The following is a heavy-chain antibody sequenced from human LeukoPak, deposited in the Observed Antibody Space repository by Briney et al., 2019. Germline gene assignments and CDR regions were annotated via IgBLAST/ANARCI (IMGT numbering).Heavy chain of an antibody. CDR2: IWYDGSNK. D-gene: IGHD4-17*01. V-gene: IGHV3-33*01. CDR1: GFTFSSYG. J-gene: IGHJ4*02. CDR3: ARDGSTVTTFLLRY. Sequence: GGSLRLSCAASGFTFSSYGMHWVRQAPGKGLEWVAVIWYDGSNKYYADSVKGRFTISRDNSKNTLYLQMYSLRAEDTAVYYCARDGSTVTTFLLRYWGQGTLVTVSS.